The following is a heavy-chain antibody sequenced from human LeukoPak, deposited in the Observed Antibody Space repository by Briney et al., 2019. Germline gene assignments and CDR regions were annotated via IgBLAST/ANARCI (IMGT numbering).Heavy chain of an antibody. CDR1: GFTVSSNY. CDR3: ASQYCSSTSCYAFDP. V-gene: IGHV3-53*01. J-gene: IGHJ5*02. D-gene: IGHD2-2*01. Sequence: QPGGSLRLSCATSGFTVSSNYMSWVRQAPGKGLEWVSVIYDSGTTYYADSVKGRFLIFRDTSKNTVDLQMNSLRVEDTAVYYCASQYCSSTSCYAFDPWGQGTLVTVSS. CDR2: IYDSGTT.